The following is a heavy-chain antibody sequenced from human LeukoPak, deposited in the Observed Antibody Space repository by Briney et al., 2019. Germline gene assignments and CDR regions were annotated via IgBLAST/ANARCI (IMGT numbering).Heavy chain of an antibody. CDR3: ASTYYDILTGYYY. V-gene: IGHV1-69*04. D-gene: IGHD3-9*01. J-gene: IGHJ4*02. CDR2: IIPILGIA. Sequence: SVKVSCKASGGTFSSYAISWVRQAPGRGLEWMGRIIPILGIANYAQKFQGRVTITADKSTSTAYMELRSLRSDDTAVYYCASTYYDILTGYYYWGRGTLVTVSS. CDR1: GGTFSSYA.